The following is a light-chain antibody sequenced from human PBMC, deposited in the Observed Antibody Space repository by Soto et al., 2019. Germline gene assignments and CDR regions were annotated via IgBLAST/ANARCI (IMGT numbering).Light chain of an antibody. CDR1: SSDVGGYDY. Sequence: QSVLTQPPSVSGSPGQSVTISCTGTSSDVGGYDYVSWYQQHPGKAPKLLIYDVTKRPSGVPDRFSGSKSGNTASLTISGLQAEDEADFFCCSYGGSFPYVFGTGTKVTV. J-gene: IGLJ1*01. CDR2: DVT. V-gene: IGLV2-11*01. CDR3: CSYGGSFPYV.